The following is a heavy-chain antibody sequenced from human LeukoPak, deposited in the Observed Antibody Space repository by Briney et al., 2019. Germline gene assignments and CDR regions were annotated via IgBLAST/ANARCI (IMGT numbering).Heavy chain of an antibody. V-gene: IGHV4-39*01. CDR1: GGSISSSSDY. CDR3: VLNTGASRGDYFHY. CDR2: ISYSGRT. Sequence: KPSETLSLTCTVSGGSISSSSDYGGWIRQPPGKGLEWIGTISYSGRTYYNPSLKSRVTISVDTSKNQFSLKLSSVTAADTAVYLCVLNTGASRGDYFHYWGQGTLVTVSS. D-gene: IGHD1-26*01. J-gene: IGHJ4*02.